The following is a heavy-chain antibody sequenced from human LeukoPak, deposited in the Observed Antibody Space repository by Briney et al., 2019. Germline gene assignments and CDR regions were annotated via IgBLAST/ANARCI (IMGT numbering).Heavy chain of an antibody. CDR3: TRDFDP. V-gene: IGHV3-7*01. J-gene: IGHJ5*02. CDR1: GLSFGNYL. Sequence: PGGSLRLSCVASGLSFGNYLMDWVRQAPGKGLEWVGNIKQDGSEKYYVDSVKGRFTISRDNAKNSLYLDMNSLRVEDTAIYYCTRDFDPWGQGTLVTVSS. CDR2: IKQDGSEK.